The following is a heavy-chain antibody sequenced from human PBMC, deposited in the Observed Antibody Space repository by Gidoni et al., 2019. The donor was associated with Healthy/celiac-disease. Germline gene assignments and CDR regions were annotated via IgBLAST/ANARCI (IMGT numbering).Heavy chain of an antibody. D-gene: IGHD2-15*01. CDR2: MRGSGVST. V-gene: IGHV3-23*01. CDR1: GFTFSSYA. Sequence: EVQLLESGGGLVQHGGSLRLSCAASGFTFSSYAMSWVRQAPGNGLDWISAMRGSGVSTYYADSVKGRFTISRDNSKNTLYLQMNSLRAEDTAVYYCAKATGGVDYGMDVWGQGTTVTVSS. J-gene: IGHJ6*02. CDR3: AKATGGVDYGMDV.